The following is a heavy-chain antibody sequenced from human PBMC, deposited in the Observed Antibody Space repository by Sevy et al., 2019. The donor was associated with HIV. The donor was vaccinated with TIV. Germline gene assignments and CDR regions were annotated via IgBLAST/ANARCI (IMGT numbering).Heavy chain of an antibody. CDR3: SIYYDIRAFDS. V-gene: IGHV3-73*01. CDR1: GFTFSDAA. D-gene: IGHD3-22*01. Sequence: GGSLRLSCAGSGFTFSDAAIHWVRQASGKGLEWLGRIRGKANNYATAYAASEKDRFSISRNDLKDTAYLQMNSLRTEDAAMYYCSIYYDIRAFDSWGQGTQVTVSS. J-gene: IGHJ4*02. CDR2: IRGKANNYAT.